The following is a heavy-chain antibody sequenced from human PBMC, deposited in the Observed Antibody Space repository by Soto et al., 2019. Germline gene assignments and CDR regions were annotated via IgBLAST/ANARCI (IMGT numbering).Heavy chain of an antibody. V-gene: IGHV3-30-3*01. D-gene: IGHD4-17*01. CDR1: EFTFRSYA. Sequence: PGGSLRLSCAASEFTFRSYAMHWVRQAAGKGLEWVAVISYDGSNEYYADSVKGRFTIFRDNSKNTLYLQMSSLRDEDTAVYYCARGYGGPFDYWGQGTLVTVSS. J-gene: IGHJ4*02. CDR2: ISYDGSNE. CDR3: ARGYGGPFDY.